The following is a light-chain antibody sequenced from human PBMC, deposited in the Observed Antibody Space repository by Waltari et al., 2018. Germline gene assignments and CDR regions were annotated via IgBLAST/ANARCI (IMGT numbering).Light chain of an antibody. Sequence: SSELTLPSSVSVSPGQTARITCSGDILPNKYTRWFQQTPGQAPVLVLYQDSARPSGIPERFSGSSSGTTVTLTISGAQVEDEADYYCYSTTDNNLGVFGPGTRVTVL. V-gene: IGLV3-27*01. CDR1: ILPNKY. CDR2: QDS. CDR3: YSTTDNNLGV. J-gene: IGLJ1*01.